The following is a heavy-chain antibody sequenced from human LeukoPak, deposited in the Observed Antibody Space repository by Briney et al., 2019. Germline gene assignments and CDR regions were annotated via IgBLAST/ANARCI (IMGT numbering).Heavy chain of an antibody. CDR3: AKDLLGDGYSPLDY. J-gene: IGHJ4*02. CDR2: TRYDGSNK. Sequence: PGGSLRLSCAASGFTFSSYGMHWVRQAPGKGLEWVAFTRYDGSNKYYADSVKGRFTISRDNSKNTLYLQMNSLRAEDTAVYYCAKDLLGDGYSPLDYWGQGTLVTVSS. D-gene: IGHD5-24*01. V-gene: IGHV3-30*02. CDR1: GFTFSSYG.